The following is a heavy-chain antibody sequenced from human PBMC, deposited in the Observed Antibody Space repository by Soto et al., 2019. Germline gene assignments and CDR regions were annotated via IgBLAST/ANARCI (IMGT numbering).Heavy chain of an antibody. CDR2: IYHSGTT. D-gene: IGHD2-15*01. CDR1: GYSISSGYY. Sequence: SETLSLTCAVSGYSISSGYYWGWIRQPPGKGLEWIGSIYHSGTTYYNPSLKSRVTISVDTSKNQFSLKLSSATAADTAVYYCARAQDTQYYFDYWGQGTLVTVSS. CDR3: ARAQDTQYYFDY. V-gene: IGHV4-38-2*01. J-gene: IGHJ4*02.